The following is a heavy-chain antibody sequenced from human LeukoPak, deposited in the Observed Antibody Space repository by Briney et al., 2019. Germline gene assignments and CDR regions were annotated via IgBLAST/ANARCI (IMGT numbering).Heavy chain of an antibody. CDR3: ARAAVGYSGYDLGY. Sequence: GGSLRLSCAASGFTFSSYAMHWVRQAPGKGLEWVAVISYDGSNKYYADSVKGRFTISRDNSKNTLYLQMNSLRAEDTAVYYCARAAVGYSGYDLGYWGQGTLVTVSS. V-gene: IGHV3-30-3*01. J-gene: IGHJ4*02. D-gene: IGHD5-12*01. CDR2: ISYDGSNK. CDR1: GFTFSSYA.